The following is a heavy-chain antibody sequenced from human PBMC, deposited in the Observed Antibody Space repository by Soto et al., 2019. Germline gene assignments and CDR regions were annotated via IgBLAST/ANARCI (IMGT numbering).Heavy chain of an antibody. CDR2: VSPYDGYT. Sequence: ASVQASCKASGYTFTSYYMHWVRQAPGQGLERMVWVSPYDGYTNYVHIPQGRVSMTTDTSTKPAYMDEVRLKSDETALYYSQKMEVPPSYDILTGPGQDYGGQGTLVNVSS. D-gene: IGHD3-9*01. V-gene: IGHV1-18*04. CDR1: GYTFTSYY. CDR3: QKMEVPPSYDILTGPGQDY. J-gene: IGHJ4*02.